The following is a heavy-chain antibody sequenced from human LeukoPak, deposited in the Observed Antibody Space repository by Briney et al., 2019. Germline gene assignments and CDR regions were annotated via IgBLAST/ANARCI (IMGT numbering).Heavy chain of an antibody. CDR3: ARGTVWFGDLSYYYMDV. V-gene: IGHV4-59*12. J-gene: IGHJ6*03. D-gene: IGHD3-10*01. Sequence: PSETLSLTCTVSGGSISSYYWSWIRQPPGKGLEWIGYIYYSGSTNYNPSLKSRVTMSVDTSKNQFSLKLSSVTAADTAVYYCARGTVWFGDLSYYYMDVWGKGTTVTVSS. CDR2: IYYSGST. CDR1: GGSISSYY.